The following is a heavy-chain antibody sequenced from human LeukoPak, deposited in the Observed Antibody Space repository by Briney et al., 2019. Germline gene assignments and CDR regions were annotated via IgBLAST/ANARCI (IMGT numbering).Heavy chain of an antibody. D-gene: IGHD3-10*01. V-gene: IGHV3-30*18. CDR1: GFTFSSYG. Sequence: GGSLRLSCAASGFTFSSYGMHWVRQAPGKGLEWVAVISYDGSNKYYADSVKGRFTISRDNSKNTLYLQMNSLRAEDTAVYYCAKGYGSGSYWVDYWGQGTLVTVSS. CDR2: ISYDGSNK. CDR3: AKGYGSGSYWVDY. J-gene: IGHJ4*02.